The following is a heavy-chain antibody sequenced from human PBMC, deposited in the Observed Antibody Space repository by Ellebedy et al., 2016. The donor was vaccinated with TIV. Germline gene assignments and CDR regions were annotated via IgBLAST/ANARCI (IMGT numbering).Heavy chain of an antibody. Sequence: GGSLRLXCAASGLTFSSYVMNWVRQAQGKGLEWVSSITGSGDSTYYADSVKGRFTISRDNSKNTLYLQMNGLRAEDTAVFYCAKGGYYNLDYWGPGILVTVSS. CDR1: GLTFSSYV. D-gene: IGHD3-9*01. CDR3: AKGGYYNLDY. V-gene: IGHV3-23*01. J-gene: IGHJ4*02. CDR2: ITGSGDST.